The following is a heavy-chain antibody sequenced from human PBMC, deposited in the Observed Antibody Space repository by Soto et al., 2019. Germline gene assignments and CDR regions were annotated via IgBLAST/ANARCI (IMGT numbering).Heavy chain of an antibody. V-gene: IGHV4-30-4*01. CDR1: GGSISSGDYY. D-gene: IGHD4-17*01. Sequence: SETLSLTCTVSGGSISSGDYYWSWIRQPPGKGLEWIGYIYYSGSTYYNPSLKNRVTISVDTSKNQFSLKLSSVTAADTAVYYCAKYGDPTLDAFDIWGQGTMVTVSS. CDR3: AKYGDPTLDAFDI. CDR2: IYYSGST. J-gene: IGHJ3*02.